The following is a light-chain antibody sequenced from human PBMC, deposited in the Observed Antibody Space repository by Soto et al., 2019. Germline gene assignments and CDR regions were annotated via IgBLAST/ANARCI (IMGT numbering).Light chain of an antibody. CDR1: QTIGSR. V-gene: IGKV1-39*01. J-gene: IGKJ4*01. Sequence: DIPMTQSPSTLSASVGDRVTITCRASQTIGSRLAWYQQKPGKAPQLLIYAASSLQSGVPSRFSGSGSGTDFTLTISSLQPEDFAIYYCQQTYSTPPLTFGGGTKVEI. CDR3: QQTYSTPPLT. CDR2: AAS.